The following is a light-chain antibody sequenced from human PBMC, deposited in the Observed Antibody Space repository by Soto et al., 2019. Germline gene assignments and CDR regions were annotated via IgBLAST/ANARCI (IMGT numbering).Light chain of an antibody. J-gene: IGLJ1*01. CDR3: CSYAGSYNFYV. Sequence: QSVLTQPRSVSGSPGQSVTISCTGTTSDVGGYNYVSWYQHHPGKAPKVLIYDVTKRPSGVPDRFSGSKSGNTASLTISGLQAEDDGDYFCCSYAGSYNFYVFGTRTKVTVL. CDR1: TSDVGGYNY. V-gene: IGLV2-11*01. CDR2: DVT.